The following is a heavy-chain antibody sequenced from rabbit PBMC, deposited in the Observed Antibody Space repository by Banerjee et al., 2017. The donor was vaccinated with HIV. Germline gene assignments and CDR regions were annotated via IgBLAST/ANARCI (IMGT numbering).Heavy chain of an antibody. CDR2: INTSSGNT. CDR1: GFDFSSYG. J-gene: IGHJ6*01. CDR3: ARSNNYYDMDL. Sequence: QEQLEESGGGLVQPGGSLKLSCKASGFDFSSYGVSWVRQAPGKGLEWIACINTSSGNTVYASWAKGRFTISKTSSTTVTLQMTSLTAADTATYFCARSNNYYDMDLWGP. V-gene: IGHV1S45*01.